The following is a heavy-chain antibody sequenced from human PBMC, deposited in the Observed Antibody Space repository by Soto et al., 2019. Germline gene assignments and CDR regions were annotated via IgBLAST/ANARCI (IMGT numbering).Heavy chain of an antibody. D-gene: IGHD3-10*01. CDR2: IKGDESKI. CDR1: GFTFSTYW. V-gene: IGHV3-74*01. Sequence: VQLVESGGGLVQPGGSLRLSCAASGFTFSTYWMHWVRQAPGKGLVWVSRIKGDESKINYADSVEGRFTVSRDNAKNTLHLQINSRRAENTAVYYCARGALRAYYLDYWGQGALVTVSS. CDR3: ARGALRAYYLDY. J-gene: IGHJ4*02.